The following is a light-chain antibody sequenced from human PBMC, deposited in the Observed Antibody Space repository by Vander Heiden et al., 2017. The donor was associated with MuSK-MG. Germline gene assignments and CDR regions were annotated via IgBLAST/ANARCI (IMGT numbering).Light chain of an antibody. CDR1: QSISSY. CDR2: AAS. CDR3: QQSDSIPIT. V-gene: IGKV1-39*01. Sequence: DIQITQSPSSLSASVGDRVTITCRSSQSISSYLNWYQQKPGKAPNLLIYAASSLQSGVPSRFSGSGSGTDFTLTISMLLPEDFPTFCCQQSDSIPITFGGGTKVEIK. J-gene: IGKJ4*01.